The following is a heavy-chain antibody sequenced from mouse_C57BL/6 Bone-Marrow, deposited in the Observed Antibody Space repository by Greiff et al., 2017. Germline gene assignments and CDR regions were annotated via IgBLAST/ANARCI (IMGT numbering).Heavy chain of an antibody. Sequence: EVMLVESGGGLVKPGGSLKLSCAASGFTFSDYGMHWVRQAPEKGLEWVAYISSGSSTIYYADTVKGRFTISRDNAKNTLFLQMTSLRSEDTAMYYWARPYDYNAMDYWGQGTSVTVSS. V-gene: IGHV5-17*01. D-gene: IGHD6-5*01. CDR2: ISSGSSTI. CDR1: GFTFSDYG. J-gene: IGHJ4*01. CDR3: ARPYDYNAMDY.